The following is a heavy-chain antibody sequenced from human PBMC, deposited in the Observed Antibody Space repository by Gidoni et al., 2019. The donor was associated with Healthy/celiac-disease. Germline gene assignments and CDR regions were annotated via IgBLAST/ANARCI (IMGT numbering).Heavy chain of an antibody. CDR1: GGSFSGYY. Sequence: QVQLQQWGAGLLTPSETLSLTCAVYGGSFSGYYWSWIRQPPGKGLEWIGEINHSGSTNYNPSLKSRVTISVDTSKNQFSLKLSSVTAADTAVYYCARVINDYVWGSYRPYNWFDPWGQGTLVTVSS. V-gene: IGHV4-34*01. CDR2: INHSGST. D-gene: IGHD3-16*02. J-gene: IGHJ5*02. CDR3: ARVINDYVWGSYRPYNWFDP.